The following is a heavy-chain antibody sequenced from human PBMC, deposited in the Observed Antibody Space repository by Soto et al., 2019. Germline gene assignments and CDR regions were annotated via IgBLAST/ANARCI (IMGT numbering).Heavy chain of an antibody. CDR1: GGSISSGDYY. V-gene: IGHV4-30-4*01. Sequence: KSSETLSLTCTVSGGSISSGDYYWSWIRQPPGKGLEWIGYIYYSGSTYYNPSLKSRVTISVDTSKNQFSLKLSSVTAADTAVYYCARAPPYGDYVDYWGQGTLVTVSS. CDR2: IYYSGST. CDR3: ARAPPYGDYVDY. J-gene: IGHJ4*02. D-gene: IGHD4-17*01.